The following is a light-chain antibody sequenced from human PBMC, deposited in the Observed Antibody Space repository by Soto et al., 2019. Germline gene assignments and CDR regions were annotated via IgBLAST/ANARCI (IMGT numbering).Light chain of an antibody. J-gene: IGKJ1*01. CDR2: GAS. CDR3: QQYGGSPQT. Sequence: EIVLTQSPGTLALSPGEGATLSCRASQSVSKYLAWYQQKPGQAPRLLIYGASSRATGLPDSFSGTGSGTDSTLTNSRLEPEDFAVYYCQQYGGSPQTFGQGTKVEIK. CDR1: QSVSKY. V-gene: IGKV3-20*01.